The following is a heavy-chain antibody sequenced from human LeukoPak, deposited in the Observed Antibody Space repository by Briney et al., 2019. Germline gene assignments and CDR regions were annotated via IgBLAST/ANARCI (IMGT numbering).Heavy chain of an antibody. Sequence: GGSLRLSCAASGFTFSSYYMSWVRQAPGKGLEWVSNISRGGSTKYYADSVKGRFTISRDNAKNSLYLQMNSLRAEDTAVYYCTRAIVSTIKYPGYGDPCYWYFGLLGRSTLVTGSS. CDR1: GFTFSSYY. D-gene: IGHD5/OR15-5a*01. CDR2: ISRGGSTK. V-gene: IGHV3-48*04. J-gene: IGHJ2*01. CDR3: TRAIVSTIKYPGYGDPCYWYFGL.